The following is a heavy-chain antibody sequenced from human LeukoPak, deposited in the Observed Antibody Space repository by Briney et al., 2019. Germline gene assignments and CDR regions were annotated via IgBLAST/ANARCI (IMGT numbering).Heavy chain of an antibody. V-gene: IGHV4-34*01. J-gene: IGHJ4*02. CDR1: GGSFSGYY. CDR3: ARDTVAGTKY. D-gene: IGHD6-19*01. Sequence: SETLSLTCAVYGGSFSGYYWSWIRQPPGKGLEWIGEINHSGSTNYNPSLKSRVTISVDMSKNQFSLKLSSVTAADTAVYYCARDTVAGTKYWGQGTLVTVSS. CDR2: INHSGST.